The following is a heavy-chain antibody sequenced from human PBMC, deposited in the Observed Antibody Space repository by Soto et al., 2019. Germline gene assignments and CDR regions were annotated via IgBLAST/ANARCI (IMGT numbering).Heavy chain of an antibody. CDR3: ARDQDSSFDY. D-gene: IGHD4-4*01. V-gene: IGHV4-59*01. J-gene: IGHJ4*02. Sequence: TSEILSLTCTVSGGSISSYYWRWIRQPPGKGLEWIGYIYYSGSTNYNPSLKSRVTISVDTSKNQFSLKLSSVTAADTAVYYCARDQDSSFDYWGQGTLVTVSS. CDR1: GGSISSYY. CDR2: IYYSGST.